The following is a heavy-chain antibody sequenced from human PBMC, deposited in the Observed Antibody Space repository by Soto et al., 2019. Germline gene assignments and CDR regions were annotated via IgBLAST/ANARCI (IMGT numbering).Heavy chain of an antibody. CDR3: AKDRASTGDRPRFDP. D-gene: IGHD4-4*01. CDR2: ISGSGGST. V-gene: IGHV3-23*01. CDR1: GFTFSSYA. Sequence: PGGSLRLSCAASGFTFSSYALSWVRQPPGKGLEWVSSISGSGGSTYYADSVKGRFSISKDNSKNTLYLQMNGLRTEDTAVYYCAKDRASTGDRPRFDPWGQGTLVTVSS. J-gene: IGHJ5*02.